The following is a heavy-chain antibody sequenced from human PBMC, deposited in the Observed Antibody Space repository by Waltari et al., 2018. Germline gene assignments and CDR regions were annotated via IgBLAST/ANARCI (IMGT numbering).Heavy chain of an antibody. CDR3: ARGEYSLTY. Sequence: EVQLVESGGVLVQPGGSLRLSCAASGFTFSRYSLNWVRHAPGKGLEWISYIRSSSDTIYYADSVKGRFTISRDNAKNSLYLQMNSLRVEDTAVYYCARGEYSLTYWGQGTLVTVPS. CDR2: IRSSSDTI. J-gene: IGHJ4*02. V-gene: IGHV3-48*04. CDR1: GFTFSRYS. D-gene: IGHD6-6*01.